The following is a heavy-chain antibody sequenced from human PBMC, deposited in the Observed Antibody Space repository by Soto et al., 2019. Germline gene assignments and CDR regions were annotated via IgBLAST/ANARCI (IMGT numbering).Heavy chain of an antibody. CDR1: GFTFSSYA. CDR2: ISTNGGST. J-gene: IGHJ4*02. D-gene: IGHD3-22*01. V-gene: IGHV3-64D*06. Sequence: PGGSLRLSCSASGFTFSSYAMHWVRQAPGKGLEYVSSISTNGGSTHYADSVKGRFTISRDNSKNTQYLQMNSLRADDTAVYYCVKGEYYYDSSGHYPFDYWGQGTLVTVSS. CDR3: VKGEYYYDSSGHYPFDY.